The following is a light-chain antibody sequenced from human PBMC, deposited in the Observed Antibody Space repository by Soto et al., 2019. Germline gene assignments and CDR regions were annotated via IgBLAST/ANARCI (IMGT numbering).Light chain of an antibody. CDR3: SSYSSSSTVI. Sequence: QSALTQPASVSGSPGQSITISCTGTSSDVGAYNYVSWYQQHPVKAPKLMIYDVSSRPSGISNRFSGSKSGNTASPTISGVQAEDEADYYCSSYSSSSTVIFGGGTKVTVL. V-gene: IGLV2-14*01. CDR2: DVS. J-gene: IGLJ2*01. CDR1: SSDVGAYNY.